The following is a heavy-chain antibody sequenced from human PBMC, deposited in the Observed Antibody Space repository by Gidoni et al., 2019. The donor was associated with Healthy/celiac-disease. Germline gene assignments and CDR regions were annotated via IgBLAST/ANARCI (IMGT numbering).Heavy chain of an antibody. Sequence: QVQLQESGPGLVKPSQTLSLTCTVSGGSISRGSYYWSWIRQPAGKGLEWIGRIYTSGSTNYNPSLKSRVTISVDTSKNQFSLKLSSVTAADTAVYYCARAALVAAAYGMDVWGQGTTVTVSS. CDR1: GGSISRGSYY. V-gene: IGHV4-61*02. CDR3: ARAALVAAAYGMDV. J-gene: IGHJ6*02. D-gene: IGHD5-12*01. CDR2: IYTSGST.